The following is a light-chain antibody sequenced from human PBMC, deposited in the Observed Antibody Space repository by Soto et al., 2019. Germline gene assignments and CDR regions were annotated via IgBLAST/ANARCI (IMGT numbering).Light chain of an antibody. CDR2: DAS. CDR1: QSISNW. Sequence: DIQMTQSPSTLSASVGDRVIITCRASQSISNWLAWYQQKPGRAPKLLIFDASSLQSGVPSRFSGSGSGTESSLSISSLQPDDSATYYCQQLNSYYRTFGQGTKVDIK. J-gene: IGKJ1*01. CDR3: QQLNSYYRT. V-gene: IGKV1-5*01.